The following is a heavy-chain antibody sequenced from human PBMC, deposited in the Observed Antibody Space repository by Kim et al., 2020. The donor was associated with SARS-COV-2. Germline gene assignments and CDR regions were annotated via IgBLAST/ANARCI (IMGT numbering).Heavy chain of an antibody. Sequence: VKRRFTISRDTAKNSLYLQMNSLRAEDTALYYCANDIRRFGELFLNWFDPWGPGTLVTVSS. J-gene: IGHJ5*02. V-gene: IGHV3-9*01. D-gene: IGHD3-10*01. CDR3: ANDIRRFGELFLNWFDP.